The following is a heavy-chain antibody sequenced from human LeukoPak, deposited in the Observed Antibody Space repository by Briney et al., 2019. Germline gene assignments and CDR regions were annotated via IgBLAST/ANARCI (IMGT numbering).Heavy chain of an antibody. V-gene: IGHV4-30-4*08. Sequence: SETLSLTCTVSGGSISSGDYYWSWIRRPPGKGLEWIGYIYYSGSTYYNPSLKSRVTISVDTSKNQFSLKLSSVTAADTAVYYCASYQSYDYVNMDVWGKGTTVTVSS. D-gene: IGHD3-16*01. J-gene: IGHJ6*04. CDR2: IYYSGST. CDR1: GGSISSGDYY. CDR3: ASYQSYDYVNMDV.